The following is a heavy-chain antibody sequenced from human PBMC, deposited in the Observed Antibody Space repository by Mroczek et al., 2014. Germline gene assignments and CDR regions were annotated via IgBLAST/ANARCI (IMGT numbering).Heavy chain of an antibody. CDR1: GGSISSYY. CDR3: ARSLWLDI. Sequence: QVQLQQSGPGLVKPSETLSLTCTVSGGSISSYYWSWIRQPPGKGLEWIGYIYYSGSTNYNPSLKSRVTISVDTSKNQFSLKLSSVTAADTAVYYCARSLWLDIWGQGTMVTVSS. D-gene: IGHD5-18*01. J-gene: IGHJ3*02. V-gene: IGHV4-59*01. CDR2: IYYSGST.